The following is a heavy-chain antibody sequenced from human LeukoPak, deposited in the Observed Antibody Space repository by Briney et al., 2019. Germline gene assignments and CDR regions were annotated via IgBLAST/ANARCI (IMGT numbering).Heavy chain of an antibody. V-gene: IGHV4-34*01. CDR3: ARGPSVADSPPFDY. CDR2: INHSGST. D-gene: IGHD6-19*01. CDR1: GGSFSGYY. Sequence: PSETLSLTCAVYGGSFSGYYWSWIRQPPGKGLEWIGEINHSGSTDYNPSLKSRVTISVDTSKNQFSLKLSSVTAADTAVYYCARGPSVADSPPFDYWGQGTLVTVSS. J-gene: IGHJ4*02.